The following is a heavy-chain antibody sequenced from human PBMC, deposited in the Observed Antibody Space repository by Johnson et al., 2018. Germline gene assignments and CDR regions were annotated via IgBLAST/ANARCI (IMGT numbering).Heavy chain of an antibody. Sequence: VQLVQSGGGLVQPGGSLRLSCAASGFTFSTHWMSWVRQSPGKGLEWVANMRQDGSEKYNVDSVKGRFTISRDNAKNSLYMQMNSLSAEDTAVYYCARDPASLCSGDTCYGGWGAFDIWGQGTMVTVSS. CDR1: GFTFSTHW. D-gene: IGHD2-15*01. V-gene: IGHV3-7*01. CDR3: ARDPASLCSGDTCYGGWGAFDI. J-gene: IGHJ3*02. CDR2: MRQDGSEK.